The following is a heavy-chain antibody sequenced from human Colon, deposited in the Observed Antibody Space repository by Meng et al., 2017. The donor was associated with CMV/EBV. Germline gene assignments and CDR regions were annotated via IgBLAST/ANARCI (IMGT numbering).Heavy chain of an antibody. J-gene: IGHJ6*02. V-gene: IGHV1-8*02. Sequence: ASVKVSCKTSGYTFTNYDINWVRQASGQGLEWMGWMNPHSLNAGYADKFQGRVTLTRDSSTSTAYMELSSLRSEDTALYYCARGRGYYDNNGYNPNYHYGMDVWGQGTTVTVSS. CDR3: ARGRGYYDNNGYNPNYHYGMDV. CDR2: MNPHSLNA. D-gene: IGHD3-22*01. CDR1: GYTFTNYD.